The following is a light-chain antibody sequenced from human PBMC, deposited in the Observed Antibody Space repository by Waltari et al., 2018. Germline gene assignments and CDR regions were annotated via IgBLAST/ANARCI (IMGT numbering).Light chain of an antibody. V-gene: IGKV3-20*01. CDR1: QSVSSNY. J-gene: IGKJ3*01. CDR2: GAS. CDR3: QQYGSSPHT. Sequence: EIVLTQSPGTLSLSPGERATLSCRASQSVSSNYLAWYQQRPGQAPRRLIYGASTRATGIPDRFSGSGSGTDFTLTISRLEPEDFAVYYCQQYGSSPHTFGPGTKVDIK.